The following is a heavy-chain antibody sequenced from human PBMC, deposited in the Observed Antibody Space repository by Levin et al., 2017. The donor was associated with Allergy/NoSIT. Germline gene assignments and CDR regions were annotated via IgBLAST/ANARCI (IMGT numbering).Heavy chain of an antibody. CDR1: GFTFDDYA. Sequence: LSLTCAASGFTFDDYAMHWVRQAPGKGLEWVSSISWNSHKIDYADSVKGRFTISRDTAQNSLFLQMNSLTAEDTALYYCAKGAAAAGDLFDYWGQGTLVTVSS. V-gene: IGHV3-9*01. CDR3: AKGAAAAGDLFDY. D-gene: IGHD6-13*01. CDR2: ISWNSHKI. J-gene: IGHJ4*02.